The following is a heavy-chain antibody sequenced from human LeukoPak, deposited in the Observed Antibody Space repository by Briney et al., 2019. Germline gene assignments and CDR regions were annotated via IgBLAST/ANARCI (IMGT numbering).Heavy chain of an antibody. CDR3: ARPSYDYVWGSYRPAPFDY. V-gene: IGHV1-3*01. CDR1: GYTFTSYA. J-gene: IGHJ4*02. Sequence: GASVKVSCKASGYTFTSYAMHWVRQAPGQRLEWMGWINAGNGNTKYSQKFQGRVTLTRDTSASTAYMELRSLRSDDTAVYYCARPSYDYVWGSYRPAPFDYWGQGTLVTVSS. CDR2: INAGNGNT. D-gene: IGHD3-16*02.